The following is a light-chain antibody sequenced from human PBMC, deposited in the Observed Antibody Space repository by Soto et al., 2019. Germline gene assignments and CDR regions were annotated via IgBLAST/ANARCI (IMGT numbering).Light chain of an antibody. V-gene: IGKV1-13*02. CDR1: QGISGA. CDR3: QQFHTYPVT. Sequence: AIPLTQSPSSLSASLGARVTITCRASQGISGALAWYQQKPGRAPTLLIYDASSLESGVPSRFSGSESGTDFTLTISSLQAEDFATYYCQQFHTYPVTFGQGTRLEI. J-gene: IGKJ5*01. CDR2: DAS.